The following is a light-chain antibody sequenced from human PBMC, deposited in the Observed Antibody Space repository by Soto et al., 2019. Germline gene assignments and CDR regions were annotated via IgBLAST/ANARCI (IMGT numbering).Light chain of an antibody. V-gene: IGLV1-40*01. CDR1: SSNIGAGYE. CDR2: ENN. CDR3: QSYDSSLSGYV. J-gene: IGLJ1*01. Sequence: QSVLTQPPSVSEGPGQRVTISCTGSSSNIGAGYEAHWYQQVPGTAPKLLIYENNNRPSGVPDRFSGSKSGTSASLAITGLQAEDEAEYYCQSYDSSLSGYVFGPGTKLTVL.